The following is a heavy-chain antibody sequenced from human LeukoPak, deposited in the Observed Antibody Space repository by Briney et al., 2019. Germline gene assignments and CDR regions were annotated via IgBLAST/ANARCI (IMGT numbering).Heavy chain of an antibody. CDR3: ASSSGSWYYFDY. D-gene: IGHD6-13*01. Sequence: ASVTVSCKASGGTFSSYAISLVRQAPGQGLEWMGGIIPIFGTANYAQKFQGRVTITADESTSTAYMELSSLRSEDTAVYYCASSSGSWYYFDYWGQGTLVTVSS. CDR2: IIPIFGTA. V-gene: IGHV1-69*13. J-gene: IGHJ4*02. CDR1: GGTFSSYA.